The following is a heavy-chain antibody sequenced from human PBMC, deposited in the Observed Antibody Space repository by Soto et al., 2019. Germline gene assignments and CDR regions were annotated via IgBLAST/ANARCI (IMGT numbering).Heavy chain of an antibody. D-gene: IGHD3-10*01. Sequence: TSDTLSLTCTFSGSSISSGYYYWSWIRQPPGKGLEWIGYIYYSGSTYYNPSFKSRVTISVDTSKNHFSLRLNSVTAADTAVYYCARATYYGARNFDYWGQGTLVTVSS. CDR2: IYYSGST. CDR1: GSSISSGYYY. J-gene: IGHJ4*02. V-gene: IGHV4-30-4*02. CDR3: ARATYYGARNFDY.